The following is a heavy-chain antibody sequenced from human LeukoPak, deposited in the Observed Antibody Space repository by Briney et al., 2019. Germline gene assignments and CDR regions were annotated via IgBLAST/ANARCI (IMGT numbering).Heavy chain of an antibody. CDR2: MNPNSGNT. Sequence: GASVKVSCKASGYTFTSYDINWVRQAAGQGLEWMGWMNPNSGNTGYAQKFQGRVTMTRNTSINTAYIEVSSLRFEDTAIYYCARGRFALLWGQGTMVTVSS. V-gene: IGHV1-8*02. CDR3: ARGRFALL. J-gene: IGHJ3*01. CDR1: GYTFTSYD.